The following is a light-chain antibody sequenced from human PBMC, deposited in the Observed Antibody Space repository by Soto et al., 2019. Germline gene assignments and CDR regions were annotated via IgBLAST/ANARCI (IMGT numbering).Light chain of an antibody. CDR1: QSVSSSY. J-gene: IGKJ2*01. V-gene: IGKV3-20*01. CDR3: KQYCSSPYT. CDR2: GAS. Sequence: EIVLTQSPGTLSLSPGERDTLSCRASQSVSSSYLARYQQKPGHAPRLLIYGASSRATRIPDRVSGSGHGTASTLTISSLEPQDFALYYCKQYCSSPYTVGQRTKLEIK.